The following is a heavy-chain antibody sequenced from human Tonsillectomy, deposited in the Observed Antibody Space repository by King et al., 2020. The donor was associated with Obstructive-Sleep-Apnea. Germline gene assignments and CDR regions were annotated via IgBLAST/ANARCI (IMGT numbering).Heavy chain of an antibody. CDR2: IWFDGSNK. CDR1: GFMFTHSG. D-gene: IGHD2-15*01. J-gene: IGHJ4*02. CDR3: ARDRCDCSSGPCYSDYIDN. Sequence: VQLVESGGGVVQPGGSLRLSCAASGFMFTHSGMHWVRQAPGKGLEWVAIIWFDGSNKHYSDSVKGRFTISRDNSRNTLYLQMDSLRAEDTAVYYCARDRCDCSSGPCYSDYIDNWGQGTLVTVSS. V-gene: IGHV3-33*01.